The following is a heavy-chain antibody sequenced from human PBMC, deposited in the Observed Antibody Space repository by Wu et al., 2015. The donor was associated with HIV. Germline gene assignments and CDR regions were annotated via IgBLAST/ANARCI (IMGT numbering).Heavy chain of an antibody. Sequence: QVQLVQSGAEVKKPGSSVKVSCKASGGTFSSYAISWVRQAPGQGLEWMGGIIPIFGTANYAQKFQGRVTITTDESTSTAYMELSSLRSEDTAVYYCARDMDLIRADCGGDCYLDAFDYLGPRDNGHRLF. D-gene: IGHD2-21*02. CDR2: IIPIFGTA. V-gene: IGHV1-69*05. J-gene: IGHJ3*02. CDR1: GGTFSSYA. CDR3: ARDMDLIRADCGGDCYLDAFDY.